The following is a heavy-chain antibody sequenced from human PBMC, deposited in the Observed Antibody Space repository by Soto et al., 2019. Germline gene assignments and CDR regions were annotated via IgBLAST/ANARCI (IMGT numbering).Heavy chain of an antibody. CDR2: ISVLNSAT. V-gene: IGHV1-18*01. CDR1: GYSFTGYG. J-gene: IGHJ6*02. D-gene: IGHD4-17*01. CDR3: ARDGPGEPLDYFYFYGMDV. Sequence: QAQLVQSGAEVKKPGASVMVSCKASGYSFTGYGVSWVRQAPGQGHEWMGWISVLNSATKYAQKLPGRVTMTADTFTKTAYMELRSLRSDDTAVYYCARDGPGEPLDYFYFYGMDVWGQGNPVTVSS.